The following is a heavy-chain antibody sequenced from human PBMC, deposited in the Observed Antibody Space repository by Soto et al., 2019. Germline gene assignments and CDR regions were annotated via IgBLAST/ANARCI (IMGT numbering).Heavy chain of an antibody. V-gene: IGHV2-26*01. CDR3: ARSGGYCSGGSCYSDTYWFDP. CDR2: IFSNDEK. Sequence: QVTLKESGPVLVKPTETLTLTCTFSGFSLSNARMDVSWIRQPPGKALEGLAHIFSNDEKSYSTSLKSRLTISKDTSKSQVVLTMTNMDPVDTATYYCARSGGYCSGGSCYSDTYWFDPWGQGTLVTLSS. CDR1: GFSLSNARMD. D-gene: IGHD2-15*01. J-gene: IGHJ5*02.